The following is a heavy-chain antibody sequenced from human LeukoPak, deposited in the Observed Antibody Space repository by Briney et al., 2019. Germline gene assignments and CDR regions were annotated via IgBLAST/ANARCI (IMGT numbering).Heavy chain of an antibody. J-gene: IGHJ4*02. CDR2: INHSGST. CDR1: GGSFSGYY. V-gene: IGHV4-34*01. CDR3: ARADDYGGNTHDY. D-gene: IGHD4-23*01. Sequence: SETLSLTCAVYGGSFSGYYWSWIRQPPGKGLEWIGEINHSGSTNYNPSLKSRVTISVDTSKNQFSLKLSSVTAADTAVYYCARADDYGGNTHDYWGQGTLVTVSS.